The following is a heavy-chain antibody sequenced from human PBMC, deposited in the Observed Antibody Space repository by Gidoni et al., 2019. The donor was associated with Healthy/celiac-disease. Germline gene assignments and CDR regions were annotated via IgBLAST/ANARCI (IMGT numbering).Heavy chain of an antibody. J-gene: IGHJ4*02. CDR3: ARHESTGPYSGSYSTY. D-gene: IGHD1-26*01. CDR1: GYSFTSYW. V-gene: IGHV5-10-1*01. Sequence: EVQLVQSGAEVKKPGESLRISCKGAGYSFTSYWISWVRRMPGKGLEWMGRIDPSDSYTNYSPSFQGHVTISADQSISTAYLQWSSLKASYTAMYYCARHESTGPYSGSYSTYWGQGTLVTVSS. CDR2: IDPSDSYT.